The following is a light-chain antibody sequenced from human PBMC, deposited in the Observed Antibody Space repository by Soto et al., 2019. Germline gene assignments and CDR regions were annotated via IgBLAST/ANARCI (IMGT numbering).Light chain of an antibody. J-gene: IGLJ2*01. CDR3: QSYDSSLSAVV. V-gene: IGLV1-40*01. Sequence: QSVLTQPPSVSGAPGQRVTISCTGSSSKIGAGYDVHWYQQLPGTAPKLLIYADTNRPSGVPDRFSGSKSGTSASLAITGLQADDEADYSCQSYDSSLSAVVFGGGTKVTVL. CDR2: ADT. CDR1: SSKIGAGYD.